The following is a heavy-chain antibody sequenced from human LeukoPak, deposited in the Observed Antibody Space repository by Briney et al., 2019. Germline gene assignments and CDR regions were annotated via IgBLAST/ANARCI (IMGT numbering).Heavy chain of an antibody. Sequence: SLRLSCAASGCTFSSYAMHWVRQAPGKGLEWVAVISYDGSNKYYADSVKGRFTISRGNSKNTLYLQMNSLRAEDTAVYYSARPLRNYYDSSGYLDYWGQGTLVTVSS. CDR3: ARPLRNYYDSSGYLDY. D-gene: IGHD3-22*01. CDR1: GCTFSSYA. V-gene: IGHV3-30-3*01. J-gene: IGHJ4*02. CDR2: ISYDGSNK.